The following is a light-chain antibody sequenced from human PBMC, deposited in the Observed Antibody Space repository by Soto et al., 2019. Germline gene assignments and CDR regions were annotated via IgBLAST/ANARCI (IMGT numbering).Light chain of an antibody. CDR3: QQYGRSPLLYT. J-gene: IGKJ2*01. Sequence: VVLTQSPGTLSLSPGERATLSCRASQIVASNYLAWYQQKPGQAPRLLIYGASTRAAGGPDRFSGSGSGTDFTLTITRLEPEDFAVYYCQQYGRSPLLYTFGQGTKLGVK. CDR1: QIVASNY. V-gene: IGKV3-20*01. CDR2: GAS.